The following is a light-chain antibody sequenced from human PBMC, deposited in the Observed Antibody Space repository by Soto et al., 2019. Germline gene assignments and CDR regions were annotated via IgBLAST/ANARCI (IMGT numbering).Light chain of an antibody. V-gene: IGLV2-14*01. CDR3: SSYTSSSTLV. CDR1: SSDVGGYNY. J-gene: IGLJ1*01. CDR2: EVS. Sequence: QSALTQTASVSRSPGHSITISCSGTSSDVGGYNYVSWCQQHPGNAPKLMIYEVSNRPSGVSNRFSGSKSGNTASLTISGLQAEDEADYYCSSYTSSSTLVFGTGTKVTVL.